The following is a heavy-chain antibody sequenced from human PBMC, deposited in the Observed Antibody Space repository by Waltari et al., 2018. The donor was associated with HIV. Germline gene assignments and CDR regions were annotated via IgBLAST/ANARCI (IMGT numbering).Heavy chain of an antibody. Sequence: QVQLVQSGAEVKKPGASVKVSCKASGNTFTRYGISWVRQAPGQGLEWMGWISAYNCNTNYAQKLQSRVSMTTETSTSTAYMELRSLRSDYTAVYYCARLTHYYDTSGPDYYYYGMDVWGQGTTVTVSS. J-gene: IGHJ6*02. CDR3: ARLTHYYDTSGPDYYYYGMDV. CDR2: ISAYNCNT. V-gene: IGHV1-18*01. CDR1: GNTFTRYG. D-gene: IGHD3-22*01.